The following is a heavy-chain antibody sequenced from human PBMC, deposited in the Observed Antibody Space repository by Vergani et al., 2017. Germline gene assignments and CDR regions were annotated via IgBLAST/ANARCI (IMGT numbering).Heavy chain of an antibody. CDR1: GGSFSGYY. J-gene: IGHJ5*02. CDR2: TNHSGST. D-gene: IGHD6-19*01. V-gene: IGHV4-34*01. CDR3: ARDFSGGWYGWFDP. Sequence: QVQLQQWGAGLLKPSETLSLTCAVYGGSFSGYYWSWIRQPPGKGLEWIGETNHSGSTNYNPSLKSRVTISVDTSKNQFSLKLSSVTAADTAVYYCARDFSGGWYGWFDPWGQGTLVTVSS.